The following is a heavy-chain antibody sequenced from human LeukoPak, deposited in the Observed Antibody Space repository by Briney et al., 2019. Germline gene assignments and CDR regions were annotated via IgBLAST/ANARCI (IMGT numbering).Heavy chain of an antibody. CDR2: IWYDGSYK. V-gene: IGHV3-33*06. J-gene: IGHJ4*02. CDR1: GFTFSIYR. D-gene: IGHD1-1*01. CDR3: AKVVQYTASTGTGLDY. Sequence: GGSLRLSCVASGFTFSIYRVHGVRQAPGKGLDWVAVIWYDGSYKYYADSVKGRFTISRENPKNTLYLQMDSLRAEDTAIYYCAKVVQYTASTGTGLDYWGQGTLVTVSS.